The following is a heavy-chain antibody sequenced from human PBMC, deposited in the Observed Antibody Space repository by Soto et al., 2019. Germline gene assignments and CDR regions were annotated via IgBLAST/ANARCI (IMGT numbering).Heavy chain of an antibody. CDR2: IYHSGST. CDR3: ARHWGFWADY. CDR1: GGSISSGGYS. V-gene: IGHV4-30-2*01. Sequence: SETLSLTCAVSGGSISSGGYSWSWIRQPPGKGPEWIGYIYHSGSTYYNPSLKSRVTISVDTSKNQFSLKLSSVTAADTAVYYCARHWGFWADYWGQGTLVTVSS. J-gene: IGHJ4*02. D-gene: IGHD3-16*01.